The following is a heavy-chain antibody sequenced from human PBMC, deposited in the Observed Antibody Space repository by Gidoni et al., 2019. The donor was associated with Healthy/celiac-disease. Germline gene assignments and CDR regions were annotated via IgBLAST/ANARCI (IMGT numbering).Heavy chain of an antibody. CDR2: ISYDGSNK. CDR1: GFTFSSYA. CDR3: ARVGEYSSSSDVSNYYGMDV. J-gene: IGHJ6*02. V-gene: IGHV3-30-3*01. D-gene: IGHD6-6*01. Sequence: QVQLVESGGGVVQPGRSLSLSCAASGFTFSSYAMHWVRQAPGKGLGWVAVISYDGSNKYYADSVKGRFTISRDNSKNTLYLQMNSLRAEDTAVYYCARVGEYSSSSDVSNYYGMDVWGQGTTVTVSS.